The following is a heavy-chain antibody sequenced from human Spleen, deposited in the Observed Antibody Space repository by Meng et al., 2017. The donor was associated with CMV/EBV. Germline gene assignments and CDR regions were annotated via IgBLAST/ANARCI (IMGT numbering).Heavy chain of an antibody. Sequence: GESLKISCVVSEFTFSSHWMTWVRQAPGKGLEWLANINPDATVRNYLDSVKGRFTISRDNSKNSVYLQLNSLRADETAVYYCARDPHFGALDHWGQGTLVTVSS. CDR3: ARDPHFGALDH. V-gene: IGHV3-7*01. J-gene: IGHJ4*02. D-gene: IGHD3-10*01. CDR2: INPDATVR. CDR1: EFTFSSHW.